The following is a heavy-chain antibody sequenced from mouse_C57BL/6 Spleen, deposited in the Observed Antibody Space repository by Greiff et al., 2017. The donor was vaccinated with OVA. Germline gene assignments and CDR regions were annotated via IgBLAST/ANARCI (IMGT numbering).Heavy chain of an antibody. D-gene: IGHD3-3*01. CDR2: IYPGDGDT. V-gene: IGHV1-82*01. CDR1: GYAFSSSW. CDR3: ASGGRGY. Sequence: VQLQQSGPELVKPGASVKISCKASGYAFSSSWMNWVKQRPGKGLEWIGRIYPGDGDTNYNGKFKGKATLTADKSSSTAYMQLSSLTSEDSAVYFCASGGRGYWGQGTTLTVSS. J-gene: IGHJ2*01.